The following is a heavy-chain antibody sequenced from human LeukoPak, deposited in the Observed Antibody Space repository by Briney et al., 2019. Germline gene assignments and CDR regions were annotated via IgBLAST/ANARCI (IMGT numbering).Heavy chain of an antibody. CDR2: IYYSGST. V-gene: IGHV4-59*01. CDR1: GGSISSYY. Sequence: SETPSLTCTVSGGSISSYYWSWIRQPPGKGLEWIGYIYYSGSTNYNPSLKSRVTISVDTSRNQFSLKLSSLTAADTAVYYCARYYYESSGYYVLDYWGQGALVTVSS. D-gene: IGHD3-22*01. CDR3: ARYYYESSGYYVLDY. J-gene: IGHJ4*02.